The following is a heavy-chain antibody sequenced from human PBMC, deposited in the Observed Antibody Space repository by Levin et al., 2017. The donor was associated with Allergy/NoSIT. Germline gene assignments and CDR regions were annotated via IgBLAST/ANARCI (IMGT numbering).Heavy chain of an antibody. J-gene: IGHJ6*02. D-gene: IGHD1-1*01. Sequence: ASVKVSCAASGFSFSKSGMNWVRQAPGQGLEWVSYIRPTSEIIHYADSVKGRFIISRDNAKNSLYLQMNSLRVEDTATYYCVRDLTTIRGGMDVWGQGTTVTVSS. V-gene: IGHV3-48*04. CDR1: GFSFSKSG. CDR2: IRPTSEII. CDR3: VRDLTTIRGGMDV.